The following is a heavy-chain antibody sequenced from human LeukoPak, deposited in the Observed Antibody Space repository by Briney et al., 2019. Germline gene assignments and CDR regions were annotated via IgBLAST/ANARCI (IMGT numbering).Heavy chain of an antibody. D-gene: IGHD2-2*01. CDR2: IYSSGNT. J-gene: IGHJ6*03. CDR3: ARRGYQLLRVYYYYYMDV. V-gene: IGHV4-59*08. Sequence: PSETLSLTCTVSGGSISSYYWHWIRQPPGKGLEWIGYIYSSGNTNYNPSLKSRVTISLDTSKNQFSLKLSSVTAADTAVYYCARRGYQLLRVYYYYYMDVWGKGTTVTISS. CDR1: GGSISSYY.